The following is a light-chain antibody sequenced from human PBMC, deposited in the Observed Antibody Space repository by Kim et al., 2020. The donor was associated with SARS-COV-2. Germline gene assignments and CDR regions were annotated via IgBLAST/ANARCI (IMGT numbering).Light chain of an antibody. V-gene: IGLV4-69*01. CDR2: VNRDGSH. CDR1: RGFSSYA. Sequence: SVTRTCTLGRGFSSYACEWHQQQPEKGPRYLMNVNRDGSHNKGDGIPVRFSGSSSGAERYLTISSLQSEDEADYYCQTWGTGMGVFGGGTQLTVL. CDR3: QTWGTGMGV. J-gene: IGLJ3*02.